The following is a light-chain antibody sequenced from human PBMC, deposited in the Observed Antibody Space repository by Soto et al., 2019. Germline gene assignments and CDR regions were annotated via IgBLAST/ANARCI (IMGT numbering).Light chain of an antibody. CDR3: CSYAGSSTYVV. CDR1: SSDVGSYNL. Sequence: QSVLTQPASVSGSPGQSITISCTGTSSDVGSYNLVSWYQQHPSRAPKLMIYEGNKRPSGASNRFSGSKSGNTASLTISGLQAEDEADYYCCSYAGSSTYVVFGGGTKLTGL. J-gene: IGLJ2*01. V-gene: IGLV2-23*01. CDR2: EGN.